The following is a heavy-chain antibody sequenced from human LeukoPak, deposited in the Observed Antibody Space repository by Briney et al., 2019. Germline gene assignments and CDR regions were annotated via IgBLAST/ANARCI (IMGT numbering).Heavy chain of an antibody. Sequence: SVKVSCKASGGTFSSYAISWVRQAPGQGLEWMGRIIPIFGTANYAQKFQGRVTITTDESTSTAYMEQSSLRSEDTAVYYCARGPVGATYEDYWGQGTLVTVSS. CDR2: IIPIFGTA. D-gene: IGHD1-26*01. V-gene: IGHV1-69*05. J-gene: IGHJ4*02. CDR3: ARGPVGATYEDY. CDR1: GGTFSSYA.